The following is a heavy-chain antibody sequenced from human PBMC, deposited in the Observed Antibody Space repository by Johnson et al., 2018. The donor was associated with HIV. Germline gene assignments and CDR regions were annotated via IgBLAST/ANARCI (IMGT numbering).Heavy chain of an antibody. CDR2: IYSGGST. Sequence: EVQLVESGGGVVQPGRSLRLSCAASGFTVSSNYMSWVRQAPGKGLEWVSVIYSGGSTYYADSVKGRFTISRDNSKNTLYLQMNSLRAEDTAVYYCARDRGAGSSGAFDIWGQGTMVTVSS. CDR1: GFTVSSNY. J-gene: IGHJ3*02. V-gene: IGHV3-66*02. CDR3: ARDRGAGSSGAFDI. D-gene: IGHD6-6*01.